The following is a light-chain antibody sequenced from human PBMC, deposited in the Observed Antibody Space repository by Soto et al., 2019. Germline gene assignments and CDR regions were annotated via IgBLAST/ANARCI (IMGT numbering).Light chain of an antibody. CDR3: SSYTSRTNYV. Sequence: QSLRRQPSAVSGSPGHSLTISCTGTSIDIAPYNYVSWYQQHPGKAPKLIIYEVSYRPSGISNRFSGSKSGNTASLTISGLQAEEEADYYCSSYTSRTNYVFGTGTKVTVL. J-gene: IGLJ1*01. CDR1: SIDIAPYNY. CDR2: EVS. V-gene: IGLV2-14*01.